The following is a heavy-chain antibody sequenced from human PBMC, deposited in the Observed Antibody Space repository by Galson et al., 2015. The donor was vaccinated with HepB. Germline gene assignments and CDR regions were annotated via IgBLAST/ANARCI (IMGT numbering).Heavy chain of an antibody. J-gene: IGHJ5*02. V-gene: IGHV4-59*01. Sequence: ETLSLTCTVSGGSISSYYWSWIRQPPGKGLEWIGYIYYSGSTNYNPSLKSRVTISVDTSKNQFSLKLSSVTAADTAVYYCARDKGRHYYDSSGYYWFDPWGQGTLVTVSS. CDR1: GGSISSYY. CDR3: ARDKGRHYYDSSGYYWFDP. D-gene: IGHD3-22*01. CDR2: IYYSGST.